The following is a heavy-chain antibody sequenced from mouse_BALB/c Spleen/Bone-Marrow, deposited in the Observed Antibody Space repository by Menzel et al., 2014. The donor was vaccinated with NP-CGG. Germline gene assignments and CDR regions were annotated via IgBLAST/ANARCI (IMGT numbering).Heavy chain of an antibody. CDR1: GYSFTSYW. V-gene: IGHV1S126*01. J-gene: IGHJ4*01. Sequence: QVQLKESGPQLVRPGASVKISCKASGYSFTSYWMHWVKQRPGQGLEWIGMIDPSDSETRLNQKFKDKATLTADKSSSTAYMQLSSPTSEDSAVYYCARGFGMDYWDQGTSVTVSS. CDR3: ARGFGMDY. CDR2: IDPSDSET.